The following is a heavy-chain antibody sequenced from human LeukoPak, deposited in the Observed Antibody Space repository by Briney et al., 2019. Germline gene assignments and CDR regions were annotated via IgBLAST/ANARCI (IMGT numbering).Heavy chain of an antibody. CDR1: GYTFSSYG. V-gene: IGHV1-18*01. Sequence: ASVKVSCKASGYTFSSYGITWVRQAPGQGLEWMGWISGYNDNTNYAQKLQGRVTMTTDTSTSTAYMELRSLRSDDTAVYYCARERWLRAFDIWGQGTMVTVSS. J-gene: IGHJ3*02. CDR3: ARERWLRAFDI. D-gene: IGHD5-24*01. CDR2: ISGYNDNT.